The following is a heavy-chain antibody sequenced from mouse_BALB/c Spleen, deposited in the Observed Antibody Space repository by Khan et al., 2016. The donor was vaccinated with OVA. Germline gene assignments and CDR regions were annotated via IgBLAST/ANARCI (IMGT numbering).Heavy chain of an antibody. CDR2: TNPTNGRT. D-gene: IGHD1-1*01. V-gene: IGHV1S81*02. CDR3: ARINKIVATDFDY. CDR1: GYTFTSYW. J-gene: IGHJ2*01. Sequence: QVQLQQPGAELVKAGASVKMSCKASGYTFTSYWMHWVKQRLGQGLEWFAETNPTNGRTYYNEKFKSKATLTVDKSSSTAYMLLRGPTFEASAVYYCARINKIVATDFDYWGQGTTLTVSS.